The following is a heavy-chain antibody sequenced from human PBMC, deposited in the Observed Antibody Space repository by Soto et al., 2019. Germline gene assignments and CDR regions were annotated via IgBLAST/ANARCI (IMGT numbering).Heavy chain of an antibody. J-gene: IGHJ3*02. CDR2: ISAYNGNT. Sequence: ASVKVSCKASGYTFTSYGISWVRQAPGQGLEWMGWISAYNGNTNYAQKLQGRVTMTTDTSTSTAYMELRSLRSDDTAVYYCARGGHGYSYGYGAFDIWGQGTMVTVSS. D-gene: IGHD5-18*01. V-gene: IGHV1-18*01. CDR3: ARGGHGYSYGYGAFDI. CDR1: GYTFTSYG.